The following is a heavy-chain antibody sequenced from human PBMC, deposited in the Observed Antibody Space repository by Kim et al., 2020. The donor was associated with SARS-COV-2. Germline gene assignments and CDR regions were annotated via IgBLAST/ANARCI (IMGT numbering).Heavy chain of an antibody. Sequence: DSGRGRSTLTRDNSKNTLYLQRNSLRAEDTAVYYCAKGSSGFYYFDYWGQGTLVTVSS. CDR3: AKGSSGFYYFDY. V-gene: IGHV3-23*01. D-gene: IGHD6-19*01. J-gene: IGHJ4*02.